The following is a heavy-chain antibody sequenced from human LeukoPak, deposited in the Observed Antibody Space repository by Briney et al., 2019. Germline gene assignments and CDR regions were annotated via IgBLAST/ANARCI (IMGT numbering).Heavy chain of an antibody. CDR2: MNPDSGNT. D-gene: IGHD3-10*01. CDR3: ASSPNYGSGSYPRPRHDDAFDI. J-gene: IGHJ3*02. V-gene: IGHV1-8*01. CDR1: GYTFTSYD. Sequence: ASVKVSCKTSGYTFTSYDINWVRQATGQGLEWMGWMNPDSGNTVYAQKFQGRVTMTRDTSITTAYMELSSLRSEDTAVYYCASSPNYGSGSYPRPRHDDAFDIWGQGTMVTVSS.